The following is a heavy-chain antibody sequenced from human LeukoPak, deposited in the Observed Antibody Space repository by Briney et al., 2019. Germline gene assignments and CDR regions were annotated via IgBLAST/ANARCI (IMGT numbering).Heavy chain of an antibody. Sequence: SETLSLTCTVSGGSISSSSYYWGWIRQPPGKGLEWIGSIYYSGSTYYNPSLKSRVTISVDTSKNQFSLKLSSVTAADTAVYYCARDRANYYDSSGYYRTFDYWGQGTLVTVSS. J-gene: IGHJ4*02. CDR3: ARDRANYYDSSGYYRTFDY. CDR2: IYYSGST. V-gene: IGHV4-39*07. CDR1: GGSISSSSYY. D-gene: IGHD3-22*01.